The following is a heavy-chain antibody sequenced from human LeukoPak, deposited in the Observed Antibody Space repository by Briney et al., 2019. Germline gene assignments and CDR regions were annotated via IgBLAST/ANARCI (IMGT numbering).Heavy chain of an antibody. V-gene: IGHV4-4*07. CDR1: GGSISSYY. CDR2: IYTSGST. CDR3: ARTQIAARRYDAFDI. D-gene: IGHD6-6*01. Sequence: SETLSLTCTVSGGSISSYYWSWIRQPAGKGLEWIGRIYTSGSTNYNPSLKSRVTMSVDTSKNQFSLKLSSVTAADTAVYYCARTQIAARRYDAFDIWGQGTMVTVSS. J-gene: IGHJ3*02.